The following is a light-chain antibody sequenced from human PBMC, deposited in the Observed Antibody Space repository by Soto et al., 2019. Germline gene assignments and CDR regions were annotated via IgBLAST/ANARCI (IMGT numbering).Light chain of an antibody. CDR2: GAS. CDR3: QQYDRWPVT. V-gene: IGKV3-15*01. Sequence: EVVMTQSPATLSLSPGERVTLSCRASQSVTTNLAGYQHKPAQSPRLLISGASTGASGIPPRFSGSGSGTEFTLTIDRLQSADFAVYYCQQYDRWPVTFGGGTKVEIK. CDR1: QSVTTN. J-gene: IGKJ4*01.